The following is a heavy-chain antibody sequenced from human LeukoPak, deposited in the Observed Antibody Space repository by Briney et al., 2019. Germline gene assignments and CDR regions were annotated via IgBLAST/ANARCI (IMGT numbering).Heavy chain of an antibody. Sequence: SETLSLTCTVSGGSISSSTYYWGWIRQPPGKGLEWMGSIYYSRSTYYNPSLKSRVTISVDTSKNQFSLKLRSVTAADTAVYYCARPGSGWYGGFDHWGQGIVVTVSS. CDR1: GGSISSSTYY. CDR3: ARPGSGWYGGFDH. D-gene: IGHD6-19*01. V-gene: IGHV4-39*01. CDR2: IYYSRST. J-gene: IGHJ4*02.